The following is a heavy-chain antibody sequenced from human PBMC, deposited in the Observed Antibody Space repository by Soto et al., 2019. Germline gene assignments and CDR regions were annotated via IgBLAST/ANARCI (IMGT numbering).Heavy chain of an antibody. CDR2: IYYSGST. CDR3: ARVASPDIVVVPAPRFDP. D-gene: IGHD2-2*01. V-gene: IGHV4-31*02. Sequence: SETLSLTWTVSGGSISSGGYYRSWIRQHPGKGLEWIGYIYYSGSTYYNPSLKSRVTISVDTSKNQFSLKLSSVTAADTAVYYCARVASPDIVVVPAPRFDPWGQGTLVTVSS. J-gene: IGHJ5*02. CDR1: GGSISSGGYY.